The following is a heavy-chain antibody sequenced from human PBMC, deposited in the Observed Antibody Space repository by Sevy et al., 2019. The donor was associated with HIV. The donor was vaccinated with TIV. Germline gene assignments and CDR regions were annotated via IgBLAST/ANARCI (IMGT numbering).Heavy chain of an antibody. CDR2: FDPEDGQT. J-gene: IGHJ4*02. D-gene: IGHD3-22*01. CDR3: ATTKDYYESSGSPIDY. V-gene: IGHV1-24*01. Sequence: ASVKVSCKVSGSTLTKLSIHWVQQAPGKGLEWMATFDPEDGQTIYAQKFQGRVTMTEDTSTDTGYMEVSSLRSEDTAIYYCATTKDYYESSGSPIDYWGQGTLVTVSS. CDR1: GSTLTKLS.